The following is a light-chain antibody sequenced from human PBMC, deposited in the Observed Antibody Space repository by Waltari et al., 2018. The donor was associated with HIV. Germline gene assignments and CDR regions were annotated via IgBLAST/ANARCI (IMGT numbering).Light chain of an antibody. J-gene: IGLJ1*01. Sequence: QSALTQPPSASGSLRQSVTISCTGTTSDVGGYNYVSWYQQHPGKAPKLMIYEVSKRPSGIPDRFSGSKSGNTASLTVSWLLAEDEADYYCSSYAGSNIYVFGTGTKVTVL. V-gene: IGLV2-8*01. CDR3: SSYAGSNIYV. CDR2: EVS. CDR1: TSDVGGYNY.